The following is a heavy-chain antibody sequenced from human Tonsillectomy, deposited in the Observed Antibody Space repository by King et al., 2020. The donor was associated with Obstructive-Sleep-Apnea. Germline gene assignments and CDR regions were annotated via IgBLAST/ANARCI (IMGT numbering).Heavy chain of an antibody. CDR1: GGSIISGGYH. V-gene: IGHV4-31*03. J-gene: IGHJ3*02. D-gene: IGHD3-10*01. CDR3: ARQYGLGRTDAFDI. CDR2: IYYSGST. Sequence: QVQLQESGPGLVKPSQTLSLTCTVSGGSIISGGYHWSWIRQHPGKGLEWIGYIYYSGSTYYNPSLKSRLTISLDTSKIQFSLKLSSMTAADTAVYYCARQYGLGRTDAFDIWGQGTMVTVSS.